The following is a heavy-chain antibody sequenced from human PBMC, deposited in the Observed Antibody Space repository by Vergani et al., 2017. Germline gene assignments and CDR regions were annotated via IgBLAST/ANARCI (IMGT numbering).Heavy chain of an antibody. D-gene: IGHD6-13*01. CDR3: ARARAAAGTFRARYFDY. J-gene: IGHJ4*02. Sequence: QLQLQESGPGLVKPSETLSLTCAVYGGSFSGYYWSWIRQPPGKGLEWIGEINHSGSTNYNPSLKSRVTISVDTSKNQFSLKLSSVTAADTAVYYCARARAAAGTFRARYFDYWGQGTLVTVSS. V-gene: IGHV4-34*01. CDR1: GGSFSGYY. CDR2: INHSGST.